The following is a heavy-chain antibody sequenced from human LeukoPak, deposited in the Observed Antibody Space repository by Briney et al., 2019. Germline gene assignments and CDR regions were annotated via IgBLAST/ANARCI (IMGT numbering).Heavy chain of an antibody. J-gene: IGHJ4*02. CDR2: IYYSGTT. CDR3: ARDEDYYGSGSYGY. V-gene: IGHV4-59*12. CDR1: GGSMSSYY. Sequence: SETLSLTCTVSGGSMSSYYWIWIRQPPGKGLEWIGYIYYSGTTSYNPSLKSRVTMSVDTSKNQFSLKLSSVTAADTAVYYCARDEDYYGSGSYGYWGQGTLVTVSS. D-gene: IGHD3-10*01.